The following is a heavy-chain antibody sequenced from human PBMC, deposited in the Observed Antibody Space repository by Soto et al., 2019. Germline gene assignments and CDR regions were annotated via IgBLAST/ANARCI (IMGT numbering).Heavy chain of an antibody. CDR2: INAGNGNT. J-gene: IGHJ4*02. Sequence: QVQLVQSGAEVKKPGASVKVSCKASGYTFTNYAMHWVRQAPGQRLEWMGWINAGNGNTKDSQKFQGRVTFTRDTSASTAYMELSSLRSEDTAVYYCARGSYDFDYWGQGTLVTVSS. CDR1: GYTFTNYA. V-gene: IGHV1-3*01. CDR3: ARGSYDFDY. D-gene: IGHD1-26*01.